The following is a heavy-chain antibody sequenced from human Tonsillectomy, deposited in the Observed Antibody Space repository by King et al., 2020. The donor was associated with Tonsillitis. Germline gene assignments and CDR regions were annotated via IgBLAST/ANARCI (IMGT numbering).Heavy chain of an antibody. CDR1: GFTFSSYG. J-gene: IGHJ4*02. V-gene: IGHV3-30*18. CDR2: ISYDGSNK. Sequence: VQLVESGGGVVQPGRSLRLSCAASGFTFSSYGMHWVRQAPGKGLEWVAVISYDGSNKYYADSVKGRFTISRDNSKNTLYLQMNSLRAEDTAVYYCAKAGDGWFGELTDYWGQGTLVTVSS. D-gene: IGHD3-10*01. CDR3: AKAGDGWFGELTDY.